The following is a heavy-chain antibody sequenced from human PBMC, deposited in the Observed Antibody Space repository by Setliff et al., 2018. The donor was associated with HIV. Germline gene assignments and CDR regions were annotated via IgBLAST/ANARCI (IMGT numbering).Heavy chain of an antibody. D-gene: IGHD6-19*01. Sequence: SVKVSCKASGGTFSSYAINWVRQAPGQGLEWMGGIITIFGKGNYAQKFQGRVTITADESTSTGYMELSSLGSEDTAVYCCARSGTHLEESRGSSGWVSAAFDIWGQGTMVTVSS. CDR2: IITIFGKG. CDR1: GGTFSSYA. V-gene: IGHV1-69*13. CDR3: ARSGTHLEESRGSSGWVSAAFDI. J-gene: IGHJ3*02.